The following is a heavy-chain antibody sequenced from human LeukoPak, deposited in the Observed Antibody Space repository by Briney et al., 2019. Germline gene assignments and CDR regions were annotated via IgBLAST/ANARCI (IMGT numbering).Heavy chain of an antibody. D-gene: IGHD3-3*01. J-gene: IGHJ4*02. CDR3: ARGGNRITIFGVVIGPRGYYFDY. V-gene: IGHV4-38-2*01. Sequence: PSETLSLTCAVSGYSISSGYYWGWIRQPPGKGLEWIGSIYHSGSTNYNPSLKSRVTISVDTSKNQFSLKLSSVTAADTAVYYCARGGNRITIFGVVIGPRGYYFDYWGQGTLVTVSS. CDR2: IYHSGST. CDR1: GYSISSGYY.